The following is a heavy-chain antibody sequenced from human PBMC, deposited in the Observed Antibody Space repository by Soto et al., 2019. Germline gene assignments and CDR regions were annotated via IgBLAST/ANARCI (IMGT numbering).Heavy chain of an antibody. D-gene: IGHD5-12*01. V-gene: IGHV1-2*04. CDR2: INPNSGGT. CDR1: GYTFTGYY. Sequence: EASVKVSCKASGYTFTGYYMHWVRQAPGQGLEWMGWINPNSGGTNYAQKFQGWVTMTRDTSISTAYMELSRLRSDDTAVYYCAREVRGYSGYDPGYYFDYWGQGTLVTVSS. CDR3: AREVRGYSGYDPGYYFDY. J-gene: IGHJ4*02.